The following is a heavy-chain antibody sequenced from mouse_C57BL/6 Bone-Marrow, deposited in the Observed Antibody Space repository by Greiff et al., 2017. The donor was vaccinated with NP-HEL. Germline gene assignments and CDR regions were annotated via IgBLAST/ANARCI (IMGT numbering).Heavy chain of an antibody. CDR1: GYAFSSSW. J-gene: IGHJ3*01. V-gene: IGHV1-82*01. CDR3: ARYRSFAY. CDR2: IYPGDGDT. Sequence: ESGPELVKPGASVKISCKASGYAFSSSWMNWVKQRPGKGLEWIGRIYPGDGDTNYNGKFKGKATLTADKSSSTAYMQLSSLTSEDSAVYFCARYRSFAYWGQGTLVTVSA.